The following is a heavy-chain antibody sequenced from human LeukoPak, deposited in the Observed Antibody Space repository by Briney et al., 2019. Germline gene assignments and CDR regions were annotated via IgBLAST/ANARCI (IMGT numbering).Heavy chain of an antibody. CDR1: GGSISSYY. D-gene: IGHD4-17*01. J-gene: IGHJ4*02. V-gene: IGHV4-59*08. Sequence: SETLSLTCTVSGGSISSYYWSWIRRPPGKGLEWIGYIYYSGNTNYNPSLKSRVTISVDTSKNQFSLKLSSVTAADTAVYYCARQWNPIHYGDLFDYWGQGTLVTVSS. CDR3: ARQWNPIHYGDLFDY. CDR2: IYYSGNT.